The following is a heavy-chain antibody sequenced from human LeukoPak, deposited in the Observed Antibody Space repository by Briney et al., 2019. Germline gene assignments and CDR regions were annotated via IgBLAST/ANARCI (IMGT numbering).Heavy chain of an antibody. CDR3: TKAWAADY. J-gene: IGHJ4*02. V-gene: IGHV3-23*01. Sequence: VGSLRLSCAASGFTFNTHAMTWVRQAAGKGLEWVSAISESGGKTCYADSVKGRFTISRDNSKNTVYLQMNGLRVEDTALYYCTKAWAADYWGQGTLVTVSS. CDR2: ISESGGKT. CDR1: GFTFNTHA. D-gene: IGHD1-26*01.